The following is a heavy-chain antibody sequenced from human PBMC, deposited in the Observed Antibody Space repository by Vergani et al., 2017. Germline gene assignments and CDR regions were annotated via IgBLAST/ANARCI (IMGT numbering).Heavy chain of an antibody. J-gene: IGHJ4*02. D-gene: IGHD5-18*01. CDR1: GFTFDDYA. Sequence: EVQLVESGGGLVQPGRSLRLSCAASGFTFDDYAMHWVRQAPGKGLEWVSGISWNSGSIGYADSVKGRFTISRDNAKNSLYLQMNSLRAEDTAVYYCAREGWEGYSYGKIDYWGQGTLVTVSS. V-gene: IGHV3-9*01. CDR2: ISWNSGSI. CDR3: AREGWEGYSYGKIDY.